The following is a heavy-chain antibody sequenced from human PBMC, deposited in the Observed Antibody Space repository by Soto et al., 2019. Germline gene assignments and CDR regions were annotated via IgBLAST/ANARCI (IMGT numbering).Heavy chain of an antibody. CDR1: GFTFSGYS. J-gene: IGHJ6*02. V-gene: IGHV3-48*02. Sequence: PGGSLRLSCAASGFTFSGYSMNWVRQAPGKGLEWVSSITGSGTTTYYADSVKGRFTISRDNAKNSLYLQMNSLKDEDTAVYYCARRNAMDVWGQGTTVTVSS. CDR3: ARRNAMDV. CDR2: ITGSGTTT.